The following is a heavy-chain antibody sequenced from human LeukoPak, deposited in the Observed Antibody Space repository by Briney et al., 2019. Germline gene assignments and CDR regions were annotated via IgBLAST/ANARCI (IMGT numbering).Heavy chain of an antibody. D-gene: IGHD2-2*01. CDR3: ARGPLPAAPTFFDY. J-gene: IGHJ4*02. CDR1: GFTFSSYG. CDR2: IYSGGST. Sequence: GGTLRLSCAASGFTFSSYGMSWVRQAPGKGLEWVSVIYSGGSTYYADSVKGRFTISRDNSKNTLYLQMNSLRAEDTAVYYCARGPLPAAPTFFDYWGQGTLVTVSS. V-gene: IGHV3-66*01.